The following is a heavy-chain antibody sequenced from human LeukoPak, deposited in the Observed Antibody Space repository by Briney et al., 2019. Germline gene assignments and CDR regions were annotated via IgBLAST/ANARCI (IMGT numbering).Heavy chain of an antibody. D-gene: IGHD5-24*01. CDR1: GYSFTSYW. Sequence: GESLKISCKGSGYSFTSYWIGWVRQMPGKGLEWMGIIYPGDSDTRYSPSFQGQVTISADKSISTAYLQWSSLKASDTAMYYCARTRRDGYNSQDYYFDYWGQGTLVTVSS. CDR2: IYPGDSDT. CDR3: ARTRRDGYNSQDYYFDY. V-gene: IGHV5-51*01. J-gene: IGHJ4*02.